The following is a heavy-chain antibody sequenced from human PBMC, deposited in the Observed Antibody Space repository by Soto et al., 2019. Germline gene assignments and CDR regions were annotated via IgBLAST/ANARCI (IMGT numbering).Heavy chain of an antibody. CDR1: GGPFSRSG. J-gene: IGHJ2*01. V-gene: IGHV1-69*12. D-gene: IGHD2-8*02. Sequence: QVQLEQSGAEVKKPGSSVKVSCKASGGPFSRSGVSWVRQAPGQGLEWMGGIFPVFGTPMYAQKFQGRVTIDADESTSTGSMELRSLRAEDTAIYDCARRLDTMVVSDCYFDLWGHGTLVTVSS. CDR3: ARRLDTMVVSDCYFDL. CDR2: IFPVFGTP.